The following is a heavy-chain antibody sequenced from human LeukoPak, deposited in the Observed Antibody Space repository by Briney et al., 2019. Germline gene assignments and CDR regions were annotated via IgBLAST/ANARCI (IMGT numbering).Heavy chain of an antibody. CDR2: IYYSGST. CDR3: ARPQYCSSTSCYKGGYY. Sequence: SETLSLTCTVSGGSISSSSYYWGWIRQPPGKGLEWIGSIYYSGSTYYNPSLKSRVTISVDTSKNQFSLKLSSVTAADTAVYYCARPQYCSSTSCYKGGYYRGQGTLVTVSS. V-gene: IGHV4-39*01. CDR1: GGSISSSSYY. J-gene: IGHJ4*02. D-gene: IGHD2-2*02.